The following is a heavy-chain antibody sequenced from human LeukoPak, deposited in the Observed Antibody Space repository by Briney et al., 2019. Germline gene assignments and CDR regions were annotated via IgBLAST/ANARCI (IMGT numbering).Heavy chain of an antibody. CDR2: MSYDGINE. CDR1: GFTFSNYG. J-gene: IGHJ3*02. D-gene: IGHD3-16*02. Sequence: PGRSLRLSCAAPGFTFSNYGMHWVRQAPGKGLEWVAFMSYDGINEYYSDSVKGRFTIFRDNSKDTLYLQMNSLRAEDTAVYHCAKHRYPSAKLHSIDIWGQGTMVTVSS. CDR3: AKHRYPSAKLHSIDI. V-gene: IGHV3-30*18.